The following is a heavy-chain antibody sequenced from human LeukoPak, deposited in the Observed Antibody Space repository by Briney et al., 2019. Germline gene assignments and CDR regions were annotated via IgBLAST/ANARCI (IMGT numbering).Heavy chain of an antibody. J-gene: IGHJ4*02. CDR3: ATLSAAALDY. D-gene: IGHD6-13*01. CDR2: IKPDGSEK. CDR1: RFTFSTHW. V-gene: IGHV3-7*01. Sequence: GGSLRLSCLGSRFTFSTHWINWVRQTPGKGLEWVANIKPDGSEKFYLDSVRGRFTISRDNAKNSVYLQMNSLRAEDTAVYYCATLSAAALDYWGQGTLVTVSP.